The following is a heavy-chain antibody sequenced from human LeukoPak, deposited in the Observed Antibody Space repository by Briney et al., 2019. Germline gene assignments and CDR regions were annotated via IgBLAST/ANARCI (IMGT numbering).Heavy chain of an antibody. CDR1: GFTFSSTS. D-gene: IGHD4-17*01. CDR2: ISSSSRDT. V-gene: IGHV3-21*01. J-gene: IGHJ6*02. CDR3: ARERVDFGDWSRFYHYGMDV. Sequence: GGSLRLSCAASGFTFSSTSINWVRQAPRKGLDWVASISSSSRDTYYADSVKGRFTISRDNAKKSVYLQMSSLRAEDTAVYYCARERVDFGDWSRFYHYGMDVWGQGTTVTVTS.